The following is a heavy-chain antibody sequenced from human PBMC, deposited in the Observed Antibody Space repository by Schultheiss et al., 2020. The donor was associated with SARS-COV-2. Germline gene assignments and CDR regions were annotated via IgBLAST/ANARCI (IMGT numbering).Heavy chain of an antibody. J-gene: IGHJ3*02. CDR1: GFTFSSYG. D-gene: IGHD3-22*01. CDR3: ARISSGYYYRYAFDI. V-gene: IGHV3-NL1*01. Sequence: GGSLRLSCAASGFTFSSYGMHWVRQAPGKGLEWVSVIYSGGSTYYADSVKGRFTISRDNSKNTLYLQMNSLRAEDTAVYYCARISSGYYYRYAFDIWGQGTMVTVSS. CDR2: IYSGGST.